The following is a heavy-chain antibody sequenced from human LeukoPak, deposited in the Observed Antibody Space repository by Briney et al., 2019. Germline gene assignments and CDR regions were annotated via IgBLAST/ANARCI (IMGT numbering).Heavy chain of an antibody. CDR1: GFTFSSYA. CDR3: AKGVARGSGLYYYYGMDV. CDR2: ISGSGGST. V-gene: IGHV3-23*01. D-gene: IGHD3-10*01. Sequence: GGSLRLSCAASGFTFSSYAMSWVRQAPGKGLEWVSAISGSGGSTYYADSVKGRFTISRDNSKNTLYLQMNSLRAEVTAVYYCAKGVARGSGLYYYYGMDVWGQGTTVTVSS. J-gene: IGHJ6*02.